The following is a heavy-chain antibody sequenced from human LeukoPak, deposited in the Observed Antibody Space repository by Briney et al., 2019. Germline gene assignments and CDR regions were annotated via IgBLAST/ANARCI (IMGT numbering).Heavy chain of an antibody. CDR2: ISGSGDNT. V-gene: IGHV3-23*01. D-gene: IGHD3-10*01. CDR3: TKDFRGSGYFFDY. J-gene: IGHJ4*02. CDR1: GFTFNNHA. Sequence: PGGSLRLSCVVSGFTFNNHAMSWVRQAPGKGLEWVSAISGSGDNTFYAGSVRGRFTISRVNSKNTLYLQMDSLRAEDTAIYYCTKDFRGSGYFFDYWGQGTPVTVSS.